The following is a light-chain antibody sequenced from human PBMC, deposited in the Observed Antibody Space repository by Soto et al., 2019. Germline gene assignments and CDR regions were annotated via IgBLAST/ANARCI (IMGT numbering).Light chain of an antibody. J-gene: IGKJ1*01. CDR2: KAS. CDR1: QSISSW. Sequence: DIQMTQSPSTLSASVGDRVTITCRASQSISSWLAWYQQKPGKAPKLLIYKASSLESGVPSRFSGSGSGTEFTHTISSLQPDDFATYYCLQYNSYPLTFGHGTKVEIK. CDR3: LQYNSYPLT. V-gene: IGKV1-5*03.